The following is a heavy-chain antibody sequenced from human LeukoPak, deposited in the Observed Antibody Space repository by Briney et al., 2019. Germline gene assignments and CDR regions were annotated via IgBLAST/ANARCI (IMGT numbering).Heavy chain of an antibody. CDR1: GFTFSSYA. CDR2: IGGSGGST. V-gene: IGHV3-23*01. D-gene: IGHD2-2*01. CDR3: AKGVVVVPAAIDY. J-gene: IGHJ4*02. Sequence: PGGSLRLSCAASGFTFSSYAMSWVRQAPGKGLEWVSAIGGSGGSTYYADSVKGRFTISRDNSKNTLYLQMNSLRAEDTAVYYCAKGVVVVPAAIDYWGQGTLVTVSS.